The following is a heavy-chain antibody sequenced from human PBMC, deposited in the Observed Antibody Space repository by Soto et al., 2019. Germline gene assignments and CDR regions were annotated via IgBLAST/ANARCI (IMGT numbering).Heavy chain of an antibody. CDR1: GGSISSYY. V-gene: IGHV4-59*01. CDR3: ARVYGDSFDY. CDR2: IYYSGST. J-gene: IGHJ4*02. Sequence: PSETLSLTCTVSGGSISSYYWSWIRQPPGKGLEWIGYIYYSGSTNYNPSLKSRVTISVDTSKNQFSLKLSSVTAADTAVYYCARVYGDSFDYWGQGTLVTVSS. D-gene: IGHD4-17*01.